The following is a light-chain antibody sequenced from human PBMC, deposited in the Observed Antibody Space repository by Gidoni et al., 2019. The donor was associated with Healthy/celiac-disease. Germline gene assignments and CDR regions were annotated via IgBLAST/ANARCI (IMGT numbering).Light chain of an antibody. Sequence: DIVMTQSPDSLAVSLGERATINCKSSQSVLYSSNNKNYVAWYQQKPGQPPKLLIYWASTRESGVPDRFSGGGSGTDFTLTISSLQAEDVAVYYCQQYYSTPRTFGQGTKLEIK. J-gene: IGKJ2*01. CDR2: WAS. CDR3: QQYYSTPRT. CDR1: QSVLYSSNNKNY. V-gene: IGKV4-1*01.